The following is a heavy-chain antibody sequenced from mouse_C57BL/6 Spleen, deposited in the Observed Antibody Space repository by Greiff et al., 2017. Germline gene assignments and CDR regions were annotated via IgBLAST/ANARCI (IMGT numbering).Heavy chain of an antibody. J-gene: IGHJ4*01. Sequence: VQLQQSGAELVRPGTSVKMSCKASGYTFTNYWIGWAKQRPGHGLEWIGDIYPGGGYTNYNEKFKGNATLTADKSSSTAYMQFSSLTSEDSAIYYCARWGNYEMDYWGQGTSVTVSS. CDR1: GYTFTNYW. D-gene: IGHD2-1*01. CDR3: ARWGNYEMDY. V-gene: IGHV1-63*01. CDR2: IYPGGGYT.